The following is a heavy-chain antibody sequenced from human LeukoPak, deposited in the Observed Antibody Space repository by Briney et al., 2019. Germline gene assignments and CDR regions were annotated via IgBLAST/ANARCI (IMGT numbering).Heavy chain of an antibody. CDR3: ARASYCSGGSCYSDY. V-gene: IGHV1-18*01. CDR1: GYTFTSYS. D-gene: IGHD2-15*01. Sequence: ASVKVSCKASGYTFTSYSISWVRQAPGQGLERMGWISAYNGNTIYAQKVKGRVTMTTDTSTSTAYMELRTLKSDDTAVYYCARASYCSGGSCYSDYWGQGTLVTASS. J-gene: IGHJ4*02. CDR2: ISAYNGNT.